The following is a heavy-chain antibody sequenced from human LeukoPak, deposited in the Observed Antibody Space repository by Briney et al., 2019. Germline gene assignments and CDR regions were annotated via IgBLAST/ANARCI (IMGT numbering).Heavy chain of an antibody. D-gene: IGHD2-2*01. CDR3: ARDYCSTTSCSYSDY. V-gene: IGHV4-30-2*01. CDR1: GGSIRSDGHY. J-gene: IGHJ4*02. CDR2: IYHSGTT. Sequence: SETLSLTCTVSGGSIRSDGHYWSWIRQPPGKGLEWIGYIYHSGTTYYNPSLKSRVTISVDRYENQFSLKLSSVTAADTAMYYCARDYCSTTSCSYSDYWGQGTLVTVSS.